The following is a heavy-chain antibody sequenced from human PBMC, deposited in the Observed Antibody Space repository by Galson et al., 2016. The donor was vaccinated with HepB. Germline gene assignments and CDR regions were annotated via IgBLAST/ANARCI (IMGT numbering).Heavy chain of an antibody. Sequence: SLRLSCAASGITSSNYAMTWVRQAPGKGLEWVSAIRGTGSTTYYGDSVKGRFTTSRDNSRDTLYLHMDSLRVDDTARYYCAKAILPKGALFTGKPHSWFFDVWGRGTLVIVSS. V-gene: IGHV3-23*01. CDR1: GITSSNYA. J-gene: IGHJ2*01. CDR3: AKAILPKGALFTGKPHSWFFDV. D-gene: IGHD3-9*01. CDR2: IRGTGSTT.